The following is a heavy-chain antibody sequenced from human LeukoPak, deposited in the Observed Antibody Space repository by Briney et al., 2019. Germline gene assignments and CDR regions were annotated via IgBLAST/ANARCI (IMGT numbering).Heavy chain of an antibody. J-gene: IGHJ4*02. Sequence: GGSLRLSCAASGFTFSSYAMSWVRQAPGKGLEWVSAISGSGGSTYYADSVKGRFTISRDNSKNTLYLQMNSLRAEDTAVYYCARSYSSSSFGGYWGQGTLVTVSS. CDR2: ISGSGGST. V-gene: IGHV3-23*01. CDR3: ARSYSSSSFGGY. CDR1: GFTFSSYA. D-gene: IGHD6-6*01.